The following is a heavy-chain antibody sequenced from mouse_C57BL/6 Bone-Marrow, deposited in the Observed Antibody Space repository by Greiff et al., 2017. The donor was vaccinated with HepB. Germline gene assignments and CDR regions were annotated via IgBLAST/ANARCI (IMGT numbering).Heavy chain of an antibody. D-gene: IGHD1-1*02. CDR3: AGRWAMDD. V-gene: IGHV1-69*01. J-gene: IGHJ4*01. CDR2: IDPSDSYT. Sequence: VQLKQPGAELVMPGASVKLSCKASGYTFTSYWMHWVKQRPGQGLEWIGEIDPSDSYTNYNQKFKGKSTLTVDKSSSTAYMQLSSLTSEDSAVYYSAGRWAMDDWGRGTSVTVSS. CDR1: GYTFTSYW.